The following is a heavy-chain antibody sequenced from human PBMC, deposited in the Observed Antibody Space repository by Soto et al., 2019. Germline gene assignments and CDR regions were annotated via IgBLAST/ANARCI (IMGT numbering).Heavy chain of an antibody. D-gene: IGHD3-10*01. CDR1: GGSINTFY. CDR3: ARSSMVPVDYFDF. CDR2: IFSSGST. Sequence: SETLSLTCTVSGGSINTFYWSWVRQPAGKGLEWIGRIFSSGSTSFNPSLESRVAMSVDTSKNHFSLNLSSVTAADMAVYYCARSSMVPVDYFDFWGQGTVVTVSS. J-gene: IGHJ4*02. V-gene: IGHV4-4*07.